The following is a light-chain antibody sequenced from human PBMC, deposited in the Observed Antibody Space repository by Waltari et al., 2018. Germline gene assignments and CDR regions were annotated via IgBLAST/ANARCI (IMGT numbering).Light chain of an antibody. CDR2: LNS. J-gene: IGKJ4*01. CDR3: MQTLQSPLT. CDR1: QSLLHSNGFNY. Sequence: DIVMTQSPLSLPVTPGEPASISCRSSQSLLHSNGFNYLDWYLQKPGQPPQLLIYLNSKRDHEVPDRVSASGSGTDFTLRISRVEAEDVGVYYCMQTLQSPLTFGGGTKVEIK. V-gene: IGKV2-28*01.